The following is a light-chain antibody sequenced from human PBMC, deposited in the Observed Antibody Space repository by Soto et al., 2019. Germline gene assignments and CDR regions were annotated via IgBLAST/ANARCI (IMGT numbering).Light chain of an antibody. V-gene: IGLV1-44*01. J-gene: IGLJ2*01. CDR2: SNH. CDR1: SSNIGGNS. Sequence: QSVLTQPPSASGAPGQGISISSSGSSSNIGGNSVSWYRQVPGTAPKLLIFSNHQRPSGVPDRFSGSESGTSASLAISGLQSEDEADYYCSTWDDSLRGLVFGGGTKLTVL. CDR3: STWDDSLRGLV.